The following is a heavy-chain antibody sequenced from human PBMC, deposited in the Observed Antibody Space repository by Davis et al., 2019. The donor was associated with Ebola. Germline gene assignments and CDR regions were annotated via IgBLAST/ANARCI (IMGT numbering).Heavy chain of an antibody. CDR2: IWYDGSNK. D-gene: IGHD5-24*01. Sequence: GESLKISCAASGFTFSSYGMHWVRQAPGKGLEWVAVIWYDGSNKYYADSVKGRFTISRDNSKNTLYLQMNSLRAEDTAVYYCAREMATVFFDYWGQGTLVTVSS. V-gene: IGHV3-33*01. CDR1: GFTFSSYG. CDR3: AREMATVFFDY. J-gene: IGHJ4*02.